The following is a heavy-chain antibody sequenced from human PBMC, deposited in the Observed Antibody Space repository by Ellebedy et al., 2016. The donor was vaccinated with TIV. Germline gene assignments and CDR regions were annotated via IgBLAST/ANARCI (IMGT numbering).Heavy chain of an antibody. J-gene: IGHJ4*02. CDR2: IYYSGSS. V-gene: IGHV4-59*12. Sequence: ESLKISCAASGFTFNDYYMSWIRQPPGKGLEWIGYIYYSGSSNYNPSLKSRVTISVDKSKNQFSLRLSSVTAADTAVYFCARGIYGSGSVDYWGQGTLVTVSS. D-gene: IGHD3-10*01. CDR1: GFTFNDYY. CDR3: ARGIYGSGSVDY.